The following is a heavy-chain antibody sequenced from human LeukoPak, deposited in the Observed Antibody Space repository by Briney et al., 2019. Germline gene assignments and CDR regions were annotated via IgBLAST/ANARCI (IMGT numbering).Heavy chain of an antibody. CDR3: ARAPGYYGDLFDY. CDR2: ISSSTSYI. D-gene: IGHD4-17*01. J-gene: IGHJ4*02. V-gene: IGHV3-21*01. Sequence: GGSLRLSCAASGLIFSDHYMDWVRQAPGKGLEWVSCISSSTSYIYYADSVRGRLTISRDNAKNSLYLQMNSLRVEDTAVYYCARAPGYYGDLFDYWGQGTLVTVSS. CDR1: GLIFSDHY.